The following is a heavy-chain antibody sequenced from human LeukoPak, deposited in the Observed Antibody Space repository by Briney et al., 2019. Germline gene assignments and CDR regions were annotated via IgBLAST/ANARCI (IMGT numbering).Heavy chain of an antibody. CDR2: INHSGST. V-gene: IGHV4-34*01. CDR1: GGSISSYY. J-gene: IGHJ3*02. D-gene: IGHD6-19*01. CDR3: ARGQGGCFDI. Sequence: KASETLSLTCTVSGGSISSYYWSWIRQPPGKGLEWIGEINHSGSTNYNPSLKSRVTISVDTSKNQFSLKLSSVTAADTAVYYCARGQGGCFDIWGQGTMVTVSS.